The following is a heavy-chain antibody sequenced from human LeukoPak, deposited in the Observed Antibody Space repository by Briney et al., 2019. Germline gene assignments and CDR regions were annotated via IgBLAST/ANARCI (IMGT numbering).Heavy chain of an antibody. CDR3: AKTRSSGWSGFDY. CDR2: ISGGGGST. J-gene: IGHJ4*02. D-gene: IGHD6-19*01. CDR1: GFTFSSYA. Sequence: GGSLRLSCAASGFTFSSYAMSWVRQAPGKGLEWVSAISGGGGSTYCADSVKGRFTISRDNSKNTLYLQMNSLRAEDTAVYYCAKTRSSGWSGFDYWGQGTLVTVSS. V-gene: IGHV3-23*01.